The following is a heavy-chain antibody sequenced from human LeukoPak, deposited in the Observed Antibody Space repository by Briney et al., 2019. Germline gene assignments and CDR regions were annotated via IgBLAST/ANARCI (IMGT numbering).Heavy chain of an antibody. Sequence: PSETLSFTCTVSGGSISSGGYYWSWIRQHPGKGLEWIGHMYYSGDSYYNPSLKSRVTISVDTSKNELSLKLSSVTAADTAVYYCARARGYCSGGSCDPIRNWFDPWGQGTLVTVSS. V-gene: IGHV4-31*03. D-gene: IGHD2-15*01. CDR1: GGSISSGGYY. J-gene: IGHJ5*02. CDR3: ARARGYCSGGSCDPIRNWFDP. CDR2: MYYSGDS.